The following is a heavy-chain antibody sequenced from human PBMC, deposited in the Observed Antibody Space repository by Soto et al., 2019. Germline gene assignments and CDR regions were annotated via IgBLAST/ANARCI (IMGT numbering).Heavy chain of an antibody. CDR3: APDVGLLRLCSTTFRYLAA. V-gene: IGHV1-18*01. J-gene: IGHJ5*02. CDR2: ISGYNGDI. D-gene: IGHD2-2*01. CDR1: GYTFTTYG. Sequence: QAQMVQSGAEVKKPGASVKVSCRTSGYTFTTYGVSWVRQAPGQGLEWMGWISGYNGDITYAERLQGRLTMTTDTSTITAHIELRSMRPEDTAVYYCAPDVGLLRLCSTTFRYLAAWGQGTLVTVSS.